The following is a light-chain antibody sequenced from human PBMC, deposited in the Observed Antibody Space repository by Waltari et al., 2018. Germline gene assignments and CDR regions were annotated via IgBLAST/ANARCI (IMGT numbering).Light chain of an antibody. V-gene: IGKV3-20*01. CDR2: DAS. CDR3: QMYVRLPVT. J-gene: IGKJ1*01. Sequence: EIVLTLSPGTLSLSPGERATLSCRASQSVGRSLAWYQQKPGQAPRLLIYDASKRATGIPERVSGSGSGTDFSLTISRLEPEDFAVYYCQMYVRLPVTFGQGTKVEIK. CDR1: QSVGRS.